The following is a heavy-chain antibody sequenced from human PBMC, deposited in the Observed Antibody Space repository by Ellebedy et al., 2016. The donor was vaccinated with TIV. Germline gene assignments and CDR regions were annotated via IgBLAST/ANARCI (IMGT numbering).Heavy chain of an antibody. CDR1: GFTVSSNY. Sequence: GESLKISCAASGFTVSSNYMSSVRQAPGKGLEWVSVIYSGGNTYYADSVKGRFAISRDNSKNTLYLQMNSLRAEDTAVYYCARDPTSYGDYFDYWGQGTLVTVSS. J-gene: IGHJ4*02. CDR2: IYSGGNT. D-gene: IGHD4-17*01. V-gene: IGHV3-66*01. CDR3: ARDPTSYGDYFDY.